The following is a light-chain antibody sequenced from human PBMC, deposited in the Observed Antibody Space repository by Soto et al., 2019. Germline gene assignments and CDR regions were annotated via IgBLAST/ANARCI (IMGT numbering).Light chain of an antibody. J-gene: IGKJ3*01. V-gene: IGKV1-33*01. CDR2: DAS. CDR3: QQYDNLPFT. CDR1: QDISNY. Sequence: DIQMTQSPSSLSASVGDRVTITCQASQDISNYLNWYQQKPGKAPKLLIYDASNLETVVPSRVNGSGSGTDFTITISSLQPEDIATYYCQQYDNLPFTFGPGTKVDIK.